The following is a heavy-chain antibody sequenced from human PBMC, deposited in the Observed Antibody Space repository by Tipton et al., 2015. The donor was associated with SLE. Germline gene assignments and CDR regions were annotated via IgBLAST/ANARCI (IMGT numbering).Heavy chain of an antibody. D-gene: IGHD6-19*01. CDR1: GGSISSGSYY. V-gene: IGHV4-61*02. CDR3: ARGVIAVAGRYWFDP. CDR2: IYTSGST. Sequence: TLSLTCTVSGGSISSGSYYWSWIRPPAGKGLEWIGGIYTSGSTNYNPSLKSRVTISVDTSKNQFSLKLSSVTAADTAVYYCARGVIAVAGRYWFDPWGQGTLVTVSS. J-gene: IGHJ5*02.